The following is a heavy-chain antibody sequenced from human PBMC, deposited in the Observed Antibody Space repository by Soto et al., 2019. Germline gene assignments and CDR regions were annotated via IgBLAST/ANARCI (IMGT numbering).Heavy chain of an antibody. CDR2: LSSDDNT. J-gene: IGHJ4*02. CDR3: ARDIFGGSYDFWH. D-gene: IGHD3-3*01. Sequence: DVRLVESGGGLVQPGGSLRLSCTASGFSVGRLFMTWVRQAAGKGLEWVSVLSSDDNTYYADSVKGRFTISRDISKNTLFLEMNSLRAEDTAVYHCARDIFGGSYDFWHGGQGTLVTVSS. V-gene: IGHV3-66*01. CDR1: GFSVGRLF.